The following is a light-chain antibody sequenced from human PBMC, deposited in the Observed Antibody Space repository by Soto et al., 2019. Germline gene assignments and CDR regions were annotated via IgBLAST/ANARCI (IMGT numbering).Light chain of an antibody. V-gene: IGKV3-20*01. Sequence: EIVLTQSPGSLSLSPGERATLSCRASQSVDSSFFAWYQQKPGQAPRLLIYGASNRAAGIPDRVSGSGSWTDFTLTIRRLEPEDFAVYYCQQYVSSVTFGQGTKVEIK. CDR1: QSVDSSF. CDR3: QQYVSSVT. CDR2: GAS. J-gene: IGKJ1*01.